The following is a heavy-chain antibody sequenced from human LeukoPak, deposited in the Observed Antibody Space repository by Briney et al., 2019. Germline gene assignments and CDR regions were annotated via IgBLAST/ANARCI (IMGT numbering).Heavy chain of an antibody. CDR3: VRDFRSADY. CDR2: ICPDGTVT. CDR1: GFTFSTYC. V-gene: IGHV3-74*01. Sequence: GGSLRLSCAASGFTFSTYCMHWVRQAPGKGPMWVSRICPDGTVTNYADSVKARFIISRDDARNTVYLQMNSLRVEDTAVYYCVRDFRSADYWGQGTLVTVSS. J-gene: IGHJ4*02.